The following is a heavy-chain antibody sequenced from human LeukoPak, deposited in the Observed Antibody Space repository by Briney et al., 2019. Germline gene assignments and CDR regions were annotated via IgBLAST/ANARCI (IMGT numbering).Heavy chain of an antibody. Sequence: SETLSLTCTVSGGSISSYYWSWIRQPPGKGLEWIGYIYYSGSTNYNPSLKSRVTISVDTSKNQFSLKLSSVTAADTAVYYCARDRLGGYSYVYWGQGSLVTVSS. V-gene: IGHV4-59*01. CDR1: GGSISSYY. D-gene: IGHD3-16*02. J-gene: IGHJ4*02. CDR3: ARDRLGGYSYVY. CDR2: IYYSGST.